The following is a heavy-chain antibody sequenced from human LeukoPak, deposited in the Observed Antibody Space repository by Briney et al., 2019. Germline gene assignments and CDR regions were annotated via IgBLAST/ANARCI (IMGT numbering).Heavy chain of an antibody. V-gene: IGHV4-39*07. D-gene: IGHD5-18*01. Sequence: SETLSLTCTVSGGSISSNTYYWGWIRQPPGKGLEWIGSIYYSGSTYYNPSLKSRVTISVDTPKNQFSLKLSSVTAADTAVYYRARDYQGGYGDKTVDYWGQGTLVTVSS. CDR2: IYYSGST. CDR3: ARDYQGGYGDKTVDY. CDR1: GGSISSNTYY. J-gene: IGHJ4*02.